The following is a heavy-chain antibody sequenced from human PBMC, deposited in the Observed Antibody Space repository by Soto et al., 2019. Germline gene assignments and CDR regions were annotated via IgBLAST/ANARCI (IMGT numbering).Heavy chain of an antibody. D-gene: IGHD3-16*02. CDR2: IHRTGST. J-gene: IGHJ6*01. Sequence: SETLSLTCAVAGGSVGSDNWWNWVRQTPGKGLEWIGEIHRTGSTHYNPSLKSRVTIAVDKAKNQFSRTLNSVTAADNACYFVTRTGPYGWAVGGQGSRVTVS. V-gene: IGHV4-4*02. CDR1: GGSVGSDNW. CDR3: TRTGPYGWAV.